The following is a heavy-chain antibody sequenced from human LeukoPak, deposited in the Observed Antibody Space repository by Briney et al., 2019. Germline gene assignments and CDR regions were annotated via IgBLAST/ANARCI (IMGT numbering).Heavy chain of an antibody. J-gene: IGHJ4*02. D-gene: IGHD6-6*01. Sequence: ASVKVSCKASGYTFTGYYMHWVRQAPGQGLEWMGRINPNSGGTNYAQKFQGRVTMTRDTSISTAYMELSRLRSDDTAVYYCARESQYSSSLSWDYWGQGTLVTVSS. V-gene: IGHV1-2*06. CDR3: ARESQYSSSLSWDY. CDR1: GYTFTGYY. CDR2: INPNSGGT.